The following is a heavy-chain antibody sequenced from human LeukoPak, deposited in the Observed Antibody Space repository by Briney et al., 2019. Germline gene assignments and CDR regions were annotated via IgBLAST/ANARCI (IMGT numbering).Heavy chain of an antibody. CDR1: GFTFSRYA. D-gene: IGHD6-19*01. CDR3: VKRSTSGWFYFDY. CDR2: IGPSNGTT. Sequence: GGSLRLSCAASGFTFSRYAMTWVRQAPGKGLEWVSSIGPSNGTTYYAESVKGRFTISRDNSEDTLYLQLNSLRADDTAIYYCVKRSTSGWFYFDYWGQGTLVTVSS. J-gene: IGHJ4*02. V-gene: IGHV3-23*01.